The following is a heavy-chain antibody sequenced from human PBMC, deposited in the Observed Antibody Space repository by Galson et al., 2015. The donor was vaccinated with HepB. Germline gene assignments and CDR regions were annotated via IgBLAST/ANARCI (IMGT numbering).Heavy chain of an antibody. J-gene: IGHJ4*02. D-gene: IGHD1/OR15-1a*01. V-gene: IGHV7-4-1*02. CDR2: INTKNGNP. CDR1: GYIFSNYA. Sequence: SVKVSCKASGYIFSNYAMSWVRQAPGQGIEWMGWINTKNGNPTYAQGFTGRFVFSLDTSVSTTYLQINSLKAEDTAVYYCVRDRELDQRMLLDCWGQGTQVTVSS. CDR3: VRDRELDQRMLLDC.